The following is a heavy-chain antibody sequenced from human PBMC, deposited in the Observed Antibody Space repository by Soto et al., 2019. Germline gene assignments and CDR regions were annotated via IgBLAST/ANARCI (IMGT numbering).Heavy chain of an antibody. J-gene: IGHJ4*02. Sequence: GASVNVSCKASGGTFSSYAINWVRQAPGQGLEWMGGIIPIFGTANYAQKFQGRVTITADESTSTAYMELSSLRSEDTAVYYCARAAYVWGSYRFLMGPFGYWGQGTLVTVSS. CDR3: ARAAYVWGSYRFLMGPFGY. D-gene: IGHD3-16*02. V-gene: IGHV1-69*13. CDR1: GGTFSSYA. CDR2: IIPIFGTA.